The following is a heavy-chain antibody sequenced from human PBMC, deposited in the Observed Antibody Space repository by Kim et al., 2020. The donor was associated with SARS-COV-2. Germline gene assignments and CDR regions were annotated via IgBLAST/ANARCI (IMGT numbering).Heavy chain of an antibody. J-gene: IGHJ4*02. Sequence: GGSLRLSCAASGFTFSSYAMNWVRQAPGKGLEWVSGISGGGGSTYYADSVEGRFTISRDNSKNTLYLQMHSLRVEDTAAYYCARNREGSSWKSNDYWGQGTLVSVSS. CDR1: GFTFSSYA. CDR3: ARNREGSSWKSNDY. CDR2: ISGGGGST. V-gene: IGHV3-23*01. D-gene: IGHD6-13*01.